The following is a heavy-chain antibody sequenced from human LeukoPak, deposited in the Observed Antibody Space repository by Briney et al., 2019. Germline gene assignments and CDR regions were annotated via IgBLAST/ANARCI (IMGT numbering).Heavy chain of an antibody. CDR2: IYHSGST. D-gene: IGHD3-9*01. J-gene: IGHJ5*02. CDR3: ASAGPLTGYTTRSWFDP. CDR1: GGSISSSNW. Sequence: SETLSLTCAVSGGSISSSNWWSWVRQPPGKGLEWIGEIYHSGSTNYNPSLKSRVTISVDKSKNQFSLKLSSVTAADTAVYYCASAGPLTGYTTRSWFDPWGQGTLVTVSS. V-gene: IGHV4-4*02.